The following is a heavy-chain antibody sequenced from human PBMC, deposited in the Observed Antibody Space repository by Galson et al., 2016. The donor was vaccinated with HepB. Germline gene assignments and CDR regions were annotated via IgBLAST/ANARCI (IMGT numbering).Heavy chain of an antibody. V-gene: IGHV3-23*01. Sequence: SLRLSCAASGFMFNKHAMSWVRQAPGKGLQWVSGFSTSGDVSYYADSVRGRFIISRDNSKNTLYLQMNSLTAEDTAIYYCARDPSPLGYCSSSSCYFDSWGQGTLVTVSS. CDR3: ARDPSPLGYCSSSSCYFDS. J-gene: IGHJ4*02. D-gene: IGHD2-2*01. CDR1: GFMFNKHA. CDR2: FSTSGDVS.